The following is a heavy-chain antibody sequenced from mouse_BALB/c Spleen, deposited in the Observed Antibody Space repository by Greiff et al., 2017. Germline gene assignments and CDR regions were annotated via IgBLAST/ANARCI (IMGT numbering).Heavy chain of an antibody. CDR1: GYTFTSYY. V-gene: IGHV1S81*02. J-gene: IGHJ2*01. Sequence: QVQLQQSGAELVKPGASVKLSCKASGYTFTSYYMYWVKQRPGQGLEWIGEINPSNGGTNFNEKFKSKATLTVDKSSSTAYMQLSSLTSEDSAVYYCTRGPYYGNYPYFDYWGQGTTLTVSS. CDR3: TRGPYYGNYPYFDY. CDR2: INPSNGGT. D-gene: IGHD2-10*01.